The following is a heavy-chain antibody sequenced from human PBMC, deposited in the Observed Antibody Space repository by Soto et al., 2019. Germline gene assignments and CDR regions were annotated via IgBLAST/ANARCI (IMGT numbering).Heavy chain of an antibody. CDR1: GFTFTSSA. V-gene: IGHV1-58*02. D-gene: IGHD3-16*01. J-gene: IGHJ4*02. CDR2: IVVGSGHT. CDR3: AGPGEQHRY. Sequence: SVTVSCKASGFTFTSSAMQWVRQARGQRLEWIGWIVVGSGHTNYAQKFQERVTITRDMSTSTAYMELNSLRAEDTAVYYCAGPGEQHRYWGQGTLVTVSS.